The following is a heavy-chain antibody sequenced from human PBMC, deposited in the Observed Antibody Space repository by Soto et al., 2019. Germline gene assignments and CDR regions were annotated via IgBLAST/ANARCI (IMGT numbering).Heavy chain of an antibody. V-gene: IGHV3-7*03. CDR1: GFTFSSYW. CDR3: ASGRYSAGWYPDYFDS. CDR2: IKQDGSDK. Sequence: EVQVVESGGGLVQPGGSLRLSCAASGFTFSSYWMSWVRQAPGKGLEWVANIKQDGSDKYYVDSLMGRFTVSRDNAKNSVYLQMNRLRVEDTAVYYCASGRYSAGWYPDYFDSWGQGTLVTVSS. D-gene: IGHD6-19*01. J-gene: IGHJ4*02.